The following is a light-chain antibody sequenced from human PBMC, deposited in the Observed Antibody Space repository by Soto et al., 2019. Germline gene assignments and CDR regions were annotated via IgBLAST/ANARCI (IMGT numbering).Light chain of an antibody. J-gene: IGKJ3*01. CDR3: QQYDNLPLS. Sequence: DIQMTQSPSSLSASVGDRVTITCQASQDISNYLNWYQQKPGKAPKLLIYDASNLETGVPSRFSGSGSGTDFTLTIGSLQPEDVATYYCQQYDNLPLSFGPGTKVDIK. CDR2: DAS. V-gene: IGKV1-33*01. CDR1: QDISNY.